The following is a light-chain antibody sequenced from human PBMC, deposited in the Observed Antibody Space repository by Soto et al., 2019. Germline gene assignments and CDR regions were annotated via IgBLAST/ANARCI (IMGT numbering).Light chain of an antibody. CDR3: QQVYVYPST. J-gene: IGKJ4*01. V-gene: IGKV1-5*03. CDR2: KAS. CDR1: QSFSDY. Sequence: IKLTQSPYPLSACGGDRITITCRASQSFSDYLAWYQQKPGRAPELLIYKASYLQSGVPSRFSGGGSGTDFTLTISSLQPEDFATYYCQQVYVYPSTFGGGAKVAIK.